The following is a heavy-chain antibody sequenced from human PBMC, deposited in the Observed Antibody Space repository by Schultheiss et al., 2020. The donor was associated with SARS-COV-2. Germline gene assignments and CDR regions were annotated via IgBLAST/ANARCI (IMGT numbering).Heavy chain of an antibody. D-gene: IGHD1-26*01. J-gene: IGHJ5*02. Sequence: SVKVSCKASGGTFSSYAISWVRQAPGQGLEWMGGIIPIFGTANYAQKFQGRVTITADESTSTAYMELSSLRSDDTAVYYCAREAYSGSYSGWFDPWGQGTLVTVSS. CDR1: GGTFSSYA. CDR2: IIPIFGTA. V-gene: IGHV1-69*13. CDR3: AREAYSGSYSGWFDP.